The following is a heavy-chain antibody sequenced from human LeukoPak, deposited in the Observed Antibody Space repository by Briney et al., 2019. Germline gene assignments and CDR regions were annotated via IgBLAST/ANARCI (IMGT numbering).Heavy chain of an antibody. D-gene: IGHD4-23*01. CDR2: VYPGDSDT. Sequence: GESLKISCKGSGYSFTSYWIGWVRQMPGKGLEWMGIVYPGDSDTRYSPSFQGQVTISADKSISTAYLQWSSLKASDTAMYYCARHAFFEDGGRPFDYWGQGTLVTVSS. J-gene: IGHJ4*02. CDR1: GYSFTSYW. V-gene: IGHV5-51*01. CDR3: ARHAFFEDGGRPFDY.